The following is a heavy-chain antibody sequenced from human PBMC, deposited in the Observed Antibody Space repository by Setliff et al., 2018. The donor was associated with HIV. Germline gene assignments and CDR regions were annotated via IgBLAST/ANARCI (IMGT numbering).Heavy chain of an antibody. CDR2: VSAYNGNT. Sequence: ASVKVSCKASGYTFTSYGISWVRQAPGQGLEWMGWVSAYNGNTNYAQKLQGRVTMTTDTSTSTAYMELRSLRSDDTAVYYCARLDIVVVYYYGMDVWGQGTTVTVSS. CDR3: ARLDIVVVYYYGMDV. D-gene: IGHD3-22*01. J-gene: IGHJ6*02. V-gene: IGHV1-18*01. CDR1: GYTFTSYG.